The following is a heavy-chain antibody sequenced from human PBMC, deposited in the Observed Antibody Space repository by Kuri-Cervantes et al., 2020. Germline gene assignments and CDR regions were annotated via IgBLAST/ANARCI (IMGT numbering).Heavy chain of an antibody. V-gene: IGHV1-8*01. J-gene: IGHJ6*03. CDR2: MNPNSGNT. D-gene: IGHD2-15*01. Sequence: ASVKVSCKASGYTFTSYDINWVRQATGQGLEWMGWMNPNSGNTGYAQKFQGRVTMTRNTSISTAYMELSSLRSEDTAVYYCARSPDCSGGGCYSDYYYYYYMDVWGKGTTVTVSS. CDR1: GYTFTSYD. CDR3: ARSPDCSGGGCYSDYYYYYYMDV.